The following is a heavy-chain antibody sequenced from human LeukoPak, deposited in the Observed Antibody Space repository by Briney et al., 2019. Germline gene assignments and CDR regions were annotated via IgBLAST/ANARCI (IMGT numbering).Heavy chain of an antibody. CDR3: ATGIAGCSSTSCYPDY. CDR1: GYTLTELS. CDR2: FDPEDGET. J-gene: IGHJ4*02. D-gene: IGHD2-2*01. Sequence: GASVKVSCKVSGYTLTELSMHWVRQAPGKGLEWMGGFDPEDGETIYAQKFQGRVTTTEDTSTDTAYMELSSLRSEDTAVYYCATGIAGCSSTSCYPDYWGQGTLVTVSS. V-gene: IGHV1-24*01.